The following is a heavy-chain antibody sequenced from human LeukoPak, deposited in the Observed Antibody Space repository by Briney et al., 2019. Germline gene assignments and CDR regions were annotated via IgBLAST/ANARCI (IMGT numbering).Heavy chain of an antibody. V-gene: IGHV3-23*01. CDR3: AKEGFDS. Sequence: ETLSLTCTVSGGSISSSTSCWSWVRQAPGKGLEWVSSISNSGGSTYYADSVKGRSTISRDNSKNTLYLQMNSLRAEDTAVYYCAKEGFDSWGQGTLVTVSS. CDR1: GGSISSSTSC. J-gene: IGHJ4*02. CDR2: ISNSGGST.